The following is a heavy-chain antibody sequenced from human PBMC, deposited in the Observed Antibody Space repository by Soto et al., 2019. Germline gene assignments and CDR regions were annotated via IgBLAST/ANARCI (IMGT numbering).Heavy chain of an antibody. Sequence: QVQLQESGPGLVKPSGTLSLTCDVSGYSISSTYWWSWVRQSPLEGLEWIGEIYPTTGRANYNPSLRSRVNISADSSKNQFSLNLRSVTAADTAVYYCARHVGVTGTRGFDYWGQGIPVSVSS. CDR3: ARHVGVTGTRGFDY. V-gene: IGHV4-4*02. D-gene: IGHD1-1*01. J-gene: IGHJ4*02. CDR1: GYSISSTYW. CDR2: IYPTTGRA.